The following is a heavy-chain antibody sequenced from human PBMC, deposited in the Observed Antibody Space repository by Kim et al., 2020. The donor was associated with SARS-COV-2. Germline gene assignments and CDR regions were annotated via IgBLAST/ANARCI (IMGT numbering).Heavy chain of an antibody. CDR3: ARHKRSLDYSSSWTLFDY. CDR2: IYYSGST. V-gene: IGHV4-59*08. J-gene: IGHJ4*02. CDR1: GGSISSYY. Sequence: SETLSLTCTVSGGSISSYYWSWIRQPPGKGLEWIGYIYYSGSTNYNPSLKSRVTISVDTSKNQFSLKLSSVTAADTAVYYCARHKRSLDYSSSWTLFDYWGQGTLVTVSS. D-gene: IGHD6-13*01.